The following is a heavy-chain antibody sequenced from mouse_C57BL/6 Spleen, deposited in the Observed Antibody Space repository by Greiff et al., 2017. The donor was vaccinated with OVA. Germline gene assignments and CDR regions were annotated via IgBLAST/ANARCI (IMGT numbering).Heavy chain of an antibody. CDR3: ARSWVAMDY. V-gene: IGHV1-42*01. CDR2: INPSTGGT. J-gene: IGHJ4*01. CDR1: GYSFTGYY. Sequence: VQLQQSGPELVKPGASVKISCKASGYSFTGYYMNWVKQSPEKSLEWIGEINPSTGGTTYNQKFKAKATLTVDKSSSTAYMKLKSLTSEDSAVYYCARSWVAMDYWGQGTSVTVSS.